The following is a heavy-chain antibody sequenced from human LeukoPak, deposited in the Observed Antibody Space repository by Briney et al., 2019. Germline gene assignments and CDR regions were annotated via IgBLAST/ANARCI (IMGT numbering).Heavy chain of an antibody. CDR2: INHDGGEV. J-gene: IGHJ4*01. D-gene: IGHD3-22*01. Sequence: SGGSLRLSCVASGFTFRTYWMNWFRRAPGKGLVWVGNINHDGGEVSYVDSVKGRFTISRDNAKDSLYLQMNSLRAEDTAMYYCATDRKSYDGSDYRFHYWGQGALVTLSS. CDR1: GFTFRTYW. CDR3: ATDRKSYDGSDYRFHY. V-gene: IGHV3-7*01.